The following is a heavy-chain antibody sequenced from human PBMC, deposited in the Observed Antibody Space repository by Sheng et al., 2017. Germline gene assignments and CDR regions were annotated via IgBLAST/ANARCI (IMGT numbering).Heavy chain of an antibody. J-gene: IGHJ4*02. CDR3: ARHQYVENYALDY. Sequence: QVQLVQSGAEVKKPGASVKVSCKASGYNLNSYGFSWVRQAPGQGPDWMGWISGYDGKTSYAEKFQGRVTLTTDTSTSTVYMELRSLTSDDTAVYYCARHQYVENYALDYWGQGTLVTVSS. D-gene: IGHD2-2*01. V-gene: IGHV1-18*01. CDR1: GYNLNSYG. CDR2: ISGYDGKT.